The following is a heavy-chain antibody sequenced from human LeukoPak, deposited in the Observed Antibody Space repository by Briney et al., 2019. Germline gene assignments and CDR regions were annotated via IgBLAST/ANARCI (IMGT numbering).Heavy chain of an antibody. Sequence: ASVKVSCKASGYTFTGYYMHWVRQAPGQGLEGMGWINPNSGGTNYAQKFQGRVTMTRDTSISTAYMELSRLRSDDTAVYYCARDSLLRSSYYYYYYMDVWGKGTTVTVSS. CDR3: ARDSLLRSSYYYYYYMDV. CDR2: INPNSGGT. V-gene: IGHV1-2*02. CDR1: GYTFTGYY. D-gene: IGHD3-3*01. J-gene: IGHJ6*03.